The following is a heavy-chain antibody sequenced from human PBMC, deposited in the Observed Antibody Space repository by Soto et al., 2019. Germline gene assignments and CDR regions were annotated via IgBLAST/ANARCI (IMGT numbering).Heavy chain of an antibody. D-gene: IGHD3-10*01. Sequence: PSETLSLTCAVYGGSFSGYYWSWVRQPPGKGLEWIGEINHSGSTNYNPSPKSRVTISVDTSKNQFSLKLSSVAAADTAVYYCARGRGSGMKAYFDYWGQGTLVTVSS. CDR2: INHSGST. J-gene: IGHJ4*02. CDR1: GGSFSGYY. V-gene: IGHV4-34*01. CDR3: ARGRGSGMKAYFDY.